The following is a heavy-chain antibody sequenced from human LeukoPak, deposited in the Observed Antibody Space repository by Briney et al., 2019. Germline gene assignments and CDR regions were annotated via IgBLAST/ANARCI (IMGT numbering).Heavy chain of an antibody. CDR1: GFTFSSYG. D-gene: IGHD3-22*01. CDR2: ISYDGSNI. J-gene: IGHJ4*02. V-gene: IGHV3-30*19. Sequence: AGGSLRLSCAASGFTFSSYGMHWVRQAPGKGLEWVAVISYDGSNIYYADSVKGRFTISRDNSKNTLYLQVNSLRAEDTAVYYCARDYSSGYYRTFDYWGQGTLVTVSS. CDR3: ARDYSSGYYRTFDY.